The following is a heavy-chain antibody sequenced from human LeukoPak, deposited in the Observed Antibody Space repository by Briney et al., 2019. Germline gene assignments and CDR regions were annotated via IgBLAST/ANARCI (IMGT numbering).Heavy chain of an antibody. J-gene: IGHJ4*02. Sequence: GGSLRLSCAASGFTFGDSGMSWVRQAPGKGLEWVSGINWNGGSRGYADSVKGRFTISRDNAKNYLYLQMNSLRAEDTALYYCARDPHTYCSGGSCYSHYWGQGTLVTVSS. V-gene: IGHV3-20*04. D-gene: IGHD2-15*01. CDR2: INWNGGSR. CDR3: ARDPHTYCSGGSCYSHY. CDR1: GFTFGDSG.